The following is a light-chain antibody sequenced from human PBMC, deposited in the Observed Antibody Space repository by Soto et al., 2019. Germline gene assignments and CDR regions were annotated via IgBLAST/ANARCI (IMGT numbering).Light chain of an antibody. CDR2: GAS. Sequence: EIVLTQSPGTQSLSPGERATLSCRASQSVTSNYLAWYQQKPGQAPRLLIYGASTRVAGIPDRFSGSGSGTDFTLTVSRLEPEDFAVYYCQQYADSPLTFGGGTKV. CDR3: QQYADSPLT. J-gene: IGKJ4*01. CDR1: QSVTSNY. V-gene: IGKV3-20*01.